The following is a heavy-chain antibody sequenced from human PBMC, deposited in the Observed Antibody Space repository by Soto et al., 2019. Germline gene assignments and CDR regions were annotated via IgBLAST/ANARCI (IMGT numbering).Heavy chain of an antibody. CDR3: ARVNLVLGRDY. V-gene: IGHV4-34*01. Sequence: SQTHSLPYAVYGGYFSEYYWSWIRQHPGKGLEWIGEINHSGSTNYNPSLKSRVTISVDTSKNQFSLKLSSVTAADTAVYYCARVNLVLGRDYWGQGILVTVS. J-gene: IGHJ4*02. CDR2: INHSGST. CDR1: GGYFSEYY. D-gene: IGHD6-13*01.